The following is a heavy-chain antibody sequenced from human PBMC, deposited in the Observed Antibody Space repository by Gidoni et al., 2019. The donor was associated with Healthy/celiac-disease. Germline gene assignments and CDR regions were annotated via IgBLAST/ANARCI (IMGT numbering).Heavy chain of an antibody. CDR2: PIPILGIA. V-gene: IGHV1-69*04. D-gene: IGHD2-21*02. J-gene: IGHJ4*02. Sequence: QVQLVQSGAEGKKPGSSVKVSCKASGGTFSSYAISWVRQAPGQGLEWMGRPIPILGIANYAQKFQGRVTITADKSTSTAYMELSSLRSEDTAVYYCARACHCGGDCHYFDYWGQGTLVTVSS. CDR1: GGTFSSYA. CDR3: ARACHCGGDCHYFDY.